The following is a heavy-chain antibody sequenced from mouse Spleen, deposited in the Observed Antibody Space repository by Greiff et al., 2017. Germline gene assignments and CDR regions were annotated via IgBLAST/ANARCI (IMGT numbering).Heavy chain of an antibody. CDR3: ANSDY. Sequence: QVQLQQPGAELVMPGASVKLSCKASGYTFTSYWMHWVKQRPGQGLEWIGEIDPSDSYTNYNQKFKGKATLTVDKSSSTAYMQLSSLTSEDSAVYYCANSDYWGQGTTLTVSS. J-gene: IGHJ2*01. CDR1: GYTFTSYW. CDR2: IDPSDSYT. V-gene: IGHV1-69*01.